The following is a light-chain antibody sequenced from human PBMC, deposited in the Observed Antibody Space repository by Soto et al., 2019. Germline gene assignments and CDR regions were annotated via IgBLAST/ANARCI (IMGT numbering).Light chain of an antibody. CDR2: DAS. CDR1: QRISRW. Sequence: DIHMTQSPSTLSASVGDRVTITCRASQRISRWLAWYQQKPGKAPSLLIYDASSLESGVPSRFSGSGSGTEFTLTIRRLQPNDFATYYCQQYHSYPYTFGQGTKLEI. J-gene: IGKJ2*01. CDR3: QQYHSYPYT. V-gene: IGKV1-5*01.